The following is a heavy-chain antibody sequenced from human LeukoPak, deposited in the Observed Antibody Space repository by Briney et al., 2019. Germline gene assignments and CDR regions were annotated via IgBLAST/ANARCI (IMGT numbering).Heavy chain of an antibody. CDR3: ARVMGNRSTRGWFDP. V-gene: IGHV1-2*02. J-gene: IGHJ5*02. D-gene: IGHD4-23*01. Sequence: GASVKVSCKASGYTFTGYSIRWVRQAPGQGLEWVGGINPNSGGTNYAQKFQGRVTMTRARSISTAYMELSRLRSDDTAVAYCARVMGNRSTRGWFDPWGQRTLVTVS. CDR1: GYTFTGYS. CDR2: INPNSGGT.